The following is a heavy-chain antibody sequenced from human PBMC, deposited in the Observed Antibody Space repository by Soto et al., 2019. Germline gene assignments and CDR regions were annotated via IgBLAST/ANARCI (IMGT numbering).Heavy chain of an antibody. J-gene: IGHJ4*02. V-gene: IGHV3-23*01. Sequence: DVQLLESGGGLVQPEGSLRLSCAASGFTFSSYAMGWVRQGPGKGLAWVAVVSIGGSTHYADSVRGRFPISRDNSKNTLSLQMNSLTAEDTAVYFCAKRRGAGGHFDYWGQGALVTVSS. CDR3: AKRRGAGGHFDY. CDR2: VSIGGST. D-gene: IGHD2-15*01. CDR1: GFTFSSYA.